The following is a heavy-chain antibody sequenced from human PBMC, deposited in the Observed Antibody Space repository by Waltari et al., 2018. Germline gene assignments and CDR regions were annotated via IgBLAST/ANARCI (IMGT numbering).Heavy chain of an antibody. J-gene: IGHJ5*02. CDR2: MNPNCGNT. V-gene: IGHV1-8*01. Sequence: QVQLVQSGAEVKKPGASVTVSCKASGSTFTSYDLNWVRQPTGQGLEWMGWMNPNCGNTGYAQKFQCRVTMTRNTSISTAYMEMSSLRSEDTAVYYCARKYRIAARNWFDPWGQGTLVTVSS. CDR1: GSTFTSYD. D-gene: IGHD6-6*01. CDR3: ARKYRIAARNWFDP.